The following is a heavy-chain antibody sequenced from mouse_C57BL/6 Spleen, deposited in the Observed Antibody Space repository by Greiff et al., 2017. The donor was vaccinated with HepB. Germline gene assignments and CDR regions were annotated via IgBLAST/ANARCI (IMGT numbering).Heavy chain of an antibody. V-gene: IGHV1-64*01. D-gene: IGHD1-1*01. Sequence: VQLQQSGAELVKPGASVKLSCKASGYTFTSYWMHWVKQRPGQGLEWIGMIHPNSGSTNYNEKFKSKATLTVDKSSSTAYMQLSSLTSEDSAVYYCARCGYGSSPFAYWGQGTLVTVSA. CDR2: IHPNSGST. CDR1: GYTFTSYW. J-gene: IGHJ3*01. CDR3: ARCGYGSSPFAY.